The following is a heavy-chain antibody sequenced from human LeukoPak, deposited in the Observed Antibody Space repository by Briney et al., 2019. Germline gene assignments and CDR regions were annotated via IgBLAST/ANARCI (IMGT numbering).Heavy chain of an antibody. CDR3: ARGIVVVPAAPGDI. Sequence: PGGSLRLSCAASGFTFSSYWMHWVRQAPGKGLVWVSRINTDGSSTSYADSVKGRFTISRDNAKNTLYLQMNSLRAEDTAVYYCARGIVVVPAAPGDIWGQGTMVTVSS. CDR1: GFTFSSYW. V-gene: IGHV3-74*01. CDR2: INTDGSST. D-gene: IGHD2-2*01. J-gene: IGHJ3*02.